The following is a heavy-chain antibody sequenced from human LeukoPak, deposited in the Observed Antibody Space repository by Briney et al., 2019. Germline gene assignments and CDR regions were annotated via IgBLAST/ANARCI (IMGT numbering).Heavy chain of an antibody. V-gene: IGHV4-61*01. CDR2: IYYSGST. CDR3: AREPRGYSGYLGEVYYGVDV. J-gene: IGHJ6*02. D-gene: IGHD5-12*01. Sequence: SETLSLTCTVSGGSFSSGSYYWSWIRQPPGKGLEWIGYIYYSGSTNYNPSLKSRVTISVDTSKNQFSLKLSSVTAADTAVYYCAREPRGYSGYLGEVYYGVDVWGQGTTVTVSS. CDR1: GGSFSSGSYY.